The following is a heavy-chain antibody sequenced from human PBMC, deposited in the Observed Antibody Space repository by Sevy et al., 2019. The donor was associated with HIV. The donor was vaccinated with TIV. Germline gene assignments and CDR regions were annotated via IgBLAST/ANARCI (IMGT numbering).Heavy chain of an antibody. D-gene: IGHD3-22*01. Sequence: GGSLRLSCAASGFTFSSYSMNWVRQAPGKGLEWVSSISSSSSYIYYADSVKGRFTISRDNAKNSLYLQMNSLRAEDTAVYYCARGLEYYYDSSGYYGDAFDIWGQRTMVTVSS. J-gene: IGHJ3*02. CDR1: GFTFSSYS. V-gene: IGHV3-21*01. CDR3: ARGLEYYYDSSGYYGDAFDI. CDR2: ISSSSSYI.